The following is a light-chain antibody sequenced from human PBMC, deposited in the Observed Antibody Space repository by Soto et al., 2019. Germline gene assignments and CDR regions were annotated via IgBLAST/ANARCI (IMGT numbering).Light chain of an antibody. V-gene: IGKV3-15*01. CDR2: GAS. J-gene: IGKJ5*01. CDR3: QQYNNRPLT. CDR1: QSISSN. Sequence: EIVMTQSPATLSVSPGERATLSCRASQSISSNLAWYQKKPGQAPRLLIYGASTRATGIPAMFGGSGSGTYFTPTISSLQSEDFAFYYCQQYNNRPLTFGQGTRLEIK.